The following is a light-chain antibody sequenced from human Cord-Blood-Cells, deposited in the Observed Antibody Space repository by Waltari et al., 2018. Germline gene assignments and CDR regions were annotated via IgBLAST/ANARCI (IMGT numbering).Light chain of an antibody. V-gene: IGKV4-1*01. CDR2: WAS. CDR1: QSVLYSSNNKNY. Sequence: DIVLTQSPASLAVSLGERATINCKSSQSVLYSSNNKNYLAWYQQKPGQPPKLLIYWASTRESGVPDRFSGSGSGIDFTLTISSLQAEDVAVYYCQQYYSTPYTFGQGTKLEIK. J-gene: IGKJ2*01. CDR3: QQYYSTPYT.